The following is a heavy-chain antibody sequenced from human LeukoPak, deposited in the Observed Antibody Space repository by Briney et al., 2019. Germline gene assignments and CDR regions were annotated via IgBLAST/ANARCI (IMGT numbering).Heavy chain of an antibody. J-gene: IGHJ4*02. D-gene: IGHD3-22*01. Sequence: GSLRLSCAASGFTFSSYGMHWVRQAPGKGLEWVAVISYDGSNKYHADSVKGRFTISRDNSKNTLYLQMNSLRAEDTAVYYCAKAGIYDSSGYADYWGQGTLVTVSS. CDR3: AKAGIYDSSGYADY. CDR2: ISYDGSNK. V-gene: IGHV3-30*18. CDR1: GFTFSSYG.